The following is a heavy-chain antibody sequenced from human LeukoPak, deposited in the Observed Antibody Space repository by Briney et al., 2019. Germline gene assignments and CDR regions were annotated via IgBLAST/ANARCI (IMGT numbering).Heavy chain of an antibody. D-gene: IGHD6-6*01. Sequence: GASVKVSCKASGYTFTSYDINWVRQATGQGLEWMGWMNPNSGNTGYAQKFPGRVTMTRNTSISTAYMELSSLRSEDTAVYYCARGRRVSIAARPARYYFDYWGQGTLVTVSS. V-gene: IGHV1-8*01. J-gene: IGHJ4*02. CDR3: ARGRRVSIAARPARYYFDY. CDR1: GYTFTSYD. CDR2: MNPNSGNT.